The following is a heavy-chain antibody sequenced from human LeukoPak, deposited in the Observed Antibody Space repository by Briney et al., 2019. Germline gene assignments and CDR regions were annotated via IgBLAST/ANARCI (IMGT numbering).Heavy chain of an antibody. Sequence: GGSLRLSCAASGFTVSSNYMSWVRQAPGKGLEWVSVIYSGGNTYYADSVKGRFTISRDNSKNTLYLQMNSLRAEDTAVYYCARDHWSGYHIGHYYYGMDVWGQGTTVTVSS. D-gene: IGHD3-3*01. CDR2: IYSGGNT. V-gene: IGHV3-53*01. CDR3: ARDHWSGYHIGHYYYGMDV. CDR1: GFTVSSNY. J-gene: IGHJ6*02.